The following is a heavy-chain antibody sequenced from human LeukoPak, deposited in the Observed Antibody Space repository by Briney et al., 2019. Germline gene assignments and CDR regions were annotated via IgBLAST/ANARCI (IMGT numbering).Heavy chain of an antibody. V-gene: IGHV4-39*01. Sequence: PSETLSLTCTVSGGSVSSSSYYWGWIRQPPGKGLEWIGSIHYSGSTYYNPSLKSRVTMSVDTSKNQFSLKLSSVTAADTAVYYCARGIAAAGSFKYWGQGTLVTVSS. CDR3: ARGIAAAGSFKY. J-gene: IGHJ4*02. CDR2: IHYSGST. CDR1: GGSVSSSSYY. D-gene: IGHD6-13*01.